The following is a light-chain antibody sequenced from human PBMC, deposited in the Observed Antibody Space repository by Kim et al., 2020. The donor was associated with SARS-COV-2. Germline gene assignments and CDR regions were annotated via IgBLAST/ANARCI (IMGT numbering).Light chain of an antibody. J-gene: IGLJ3*02. V-gene: IGLV2-14*01. CDR3: STYTMSNTSV. CDR1: SNVIMCYNY. CDR2: EVN. Sequence: QPMTISSTATSNVIMCYNYAYWDQRYTGKAPKVMIYEVNERPSGVSERFSGSKSGDTASLTISGLQAEDEADYYCSTYTMSNTSVFGGGTQLTVL.